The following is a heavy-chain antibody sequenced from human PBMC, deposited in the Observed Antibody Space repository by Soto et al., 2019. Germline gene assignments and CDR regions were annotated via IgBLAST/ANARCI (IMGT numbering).Heavy chain of an antibody. CDR3: ARGKSLGYLVYFDP. J-gene: IGHJ5*02. CDR2: IYYSGST. V-gene: IGHV4-61*08. D-gene: IGHD2-8*01. CDR1: GGSISSGDYC. Sequence: PSETLSLTCTVSGGSISSGDYCWSWIRQPPGKGLEWIGYIYYSGSTNYNPSLKSRVTISVDTSKNQFSLKLSSVTAADTAVYYCARGKSLGYLVYFDPWVQGTLVTVSS.